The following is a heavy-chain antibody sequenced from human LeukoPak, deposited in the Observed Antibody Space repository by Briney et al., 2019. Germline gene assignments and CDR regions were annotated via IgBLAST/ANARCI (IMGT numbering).Heavy chain of an antibody. V-gene: IGHV4-31*11. CDR1: GGSISSGGYS. Sequence: PSETLSLTCAFSGGSISSGGYSWSWVRQHPGEGLEWIGYIYYSGSTYYNPSLKSRVTISVDTSKNQFSLKLSSVTAADTAVYYCARGLLSGGFDYWGQGTLVTVSS. D-gene: IGHD2-15*01. CDR3: ARGLLSGGFDY. CDR2: IYYSGST. J-gene: IGHJ4*02.